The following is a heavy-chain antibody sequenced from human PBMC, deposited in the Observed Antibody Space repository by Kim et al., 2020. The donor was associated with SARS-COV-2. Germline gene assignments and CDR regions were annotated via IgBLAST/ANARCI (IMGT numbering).Heavy chain of an antibody. CDR3: ARTQRDTTICGVVTYNWFDP. CDR1: GFSLSTSGMC. V-gene: IGHV2-70*01. J-gene: IGHJ5*02. Sequence: SGPTLVNPTQTLTLTCTFSGFSLSTSGMCVTWIRQPPGKALEWLSVIDWDDNKYYSTSLKTRLTISKDTSKNQVVLTMTNMDPVDTATYYCARTQRDTTICGVVTYNWFDPWGQGTLVTVSS. D-gene: IGHD3-3*01. CDR2: IDWDDNK.